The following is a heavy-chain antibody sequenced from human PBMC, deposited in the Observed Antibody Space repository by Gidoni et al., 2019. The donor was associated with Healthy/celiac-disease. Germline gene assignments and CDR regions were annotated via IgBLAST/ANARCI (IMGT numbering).Heavy chain of an antibody. CDR3: ARGGRIQLWWYDAFDI. D-gene: IGHD5-18*01. CDR1: GFTFSSYS. Sequence: EVQLVESGGGLVKPGGSLRLSCAASGFTFSSYSMNWVRQAPGKGLGWVSSISSSSSYIYYADLVKGRFTISRDNDTNSLYLQMNSLRAEDTAVYYCARGGRIQLWWYDAFDIWGQGTMVTVSS. V-gene: IGHV3-21*01. CDR2: ISSSSSYI. J-gene: IGHJ3*02.